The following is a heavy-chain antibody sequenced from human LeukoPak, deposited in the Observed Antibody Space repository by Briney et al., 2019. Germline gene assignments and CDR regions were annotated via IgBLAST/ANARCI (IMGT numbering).Heavy chain of an antibody. Sequence: GASVKVSCKASGYTFMSYGISWVRQAPGQGLEWMGWISGYDGNTNYAQKLQGRVAMTRDTSTNTAYMDLRSLRSDDTAVYYCARDDGYSYRKGVDRFDYRGQGTLVTVSS. CDR2: ISGYDGNT. D-gene: IGHD5-18*01. J-gene: IGHJ4*02. CDR3: ARDDGYSYRKGVDRFDY. V-gene: IGHV1-18*01. CDR1: GYTFMSYG.